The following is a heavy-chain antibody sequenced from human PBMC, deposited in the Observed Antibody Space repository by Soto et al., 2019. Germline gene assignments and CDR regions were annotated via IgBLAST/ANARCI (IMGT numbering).Heavy chain of an antibody. Sequence: ASVKVSCKASGGTFSSYAISWVRQAPGQGLEWMGGIIPIFGTANYAQKFQGRVTITADESTSTAYMELSSLRSEDTAVYYCASSLTIADWNRFDPWGQGTLVTVSS. CDR2: IIPIFGTA. D-gene: IGHD3-10*01. CDR1: GGTFSSYA. CDR3: ASSLTIADWNRFDP. J-gene: IGHJ5*02. V-gene: IGHV1-69*13.